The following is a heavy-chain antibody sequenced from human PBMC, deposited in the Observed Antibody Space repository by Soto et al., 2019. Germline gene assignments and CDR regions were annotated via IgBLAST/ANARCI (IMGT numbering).Heavy chain of an antibody. Sequence: QVQLVESVGGVVQPVMSLRLSCAASGFTFSSYAMHWVRQAPGKGLEWVAVISYDGSNKYYADSVKGRFTISRDNSKNTLYLQRNSLRAEDPDVYYRARAGCDGGSCYTLVGLCYGMDVCCLVTTVIVS. V-gene: IGHV3-30-3*01. CDR1: GFTFSSYA. D-gene: IGHD2-15*01. CDR2: ISYDGSNK. CDR3: ARAGCDGGSCYTLVGLCYGMDV. J-gene: IGHJ6*02.